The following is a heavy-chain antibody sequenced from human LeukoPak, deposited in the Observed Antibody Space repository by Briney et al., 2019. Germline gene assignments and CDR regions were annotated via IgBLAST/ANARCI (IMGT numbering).Heavy chain of an antibody. CDR1: GASISSFY. Sequence: SETLSLTCTVSGASISSFYWSWIRRPPGKGLEWIGYVRYTGDTNYDPSLKSRVSTSVDTSKNQFSLRLTSVTAADAAVYYCIGTTSTFDVWGQGTVVTVS. D-gene: IGHD1-1*01. V-gene: IGHV4-59*01. CDR3: IGTTSTFDV. CDR2: VRYTGDT. J-gene: IGHJ3*01.